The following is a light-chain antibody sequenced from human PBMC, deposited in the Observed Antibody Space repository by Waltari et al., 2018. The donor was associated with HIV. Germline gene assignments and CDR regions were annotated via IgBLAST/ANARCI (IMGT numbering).Light chain of an antibody. CDR3: QQYGSSPQT. CDR1: QSVSSSY. Sequence: VLTQSPGTLSLSPGERATLSCRASQSVSSSYLAWYQQKPGQAPRLLIYGASSRATGIPDRFSGSGSGTDFTLTISRLEPEDFAVYYCQQYGSSPQTFGQGTKLEIK. V-gene: IGKV3-20*01. CDR2: GAS. J-gene: IGKJ2*01.